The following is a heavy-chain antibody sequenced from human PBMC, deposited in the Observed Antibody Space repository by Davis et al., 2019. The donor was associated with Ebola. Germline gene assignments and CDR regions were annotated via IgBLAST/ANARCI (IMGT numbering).Heavy chain of an antibody. D-gene: IGHD3-3*01. J-gene: IGHJ4*02. CDR1: GGSISSISYY. CDR3: ARHSSPGFWSGYIPSWIDS. Sequence: PSETLSLTCTVSGGSISSISYYWGWIRQPPGKGLEWIGSMFYSGDTYYNPSLKSRVTISVDTSKNQFSLQLSSVTAADTAVYYCARHSSPGFWSGYIPSWIDSWGQGNLVTVSS. CDR2: MFYSGDT. V-gene: IGHV4-39*01.